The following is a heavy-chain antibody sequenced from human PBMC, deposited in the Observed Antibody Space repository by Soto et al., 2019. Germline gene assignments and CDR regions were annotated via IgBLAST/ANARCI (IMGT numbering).Heavy chain of an antibody. Sequence: GGSLRLSCAASGFTFSSYGMHWVRQAPGKGLEWVAVIWYDGSNKYYADSVKGRFTISRDNSKNTLYLQMNSLRAEDTAVYYCAREGTIFGVVIKYYFDYWGQGTLVTVSS. CDR1: GFTFSSYG. J-gene: IGHJ4*02. CDR3: AREGTIFGVVIKYYFDY. V-gene: IGHV3-33*01. CDR2: IWYDGSNK. D-gene: IGHD3-3*01.